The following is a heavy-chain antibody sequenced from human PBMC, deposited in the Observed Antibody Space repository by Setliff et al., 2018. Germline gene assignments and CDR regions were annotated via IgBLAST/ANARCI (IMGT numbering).Heavy chain of an antibody. V-gene: IGHV3-73*01. CDR1: GFTFSDSA. CDR3: ARDSRRATWDV. J-gene: IGHJ6*04. Sequence: PGGSLRLSCAASGFTFSDSAVHWVRQASGKGLEWVGRIRAKVSDYATAYAASVKGRFTISRDDSKNSLYLQMHSLKTEDTAVYYCARDSRRATWDVWGKGTTVTVSS. CDR2: IRAKVSDYAT.